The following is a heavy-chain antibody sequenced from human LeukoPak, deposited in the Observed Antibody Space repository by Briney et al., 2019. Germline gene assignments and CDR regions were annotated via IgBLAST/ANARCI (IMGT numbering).Heavy chain of an antibody. J-gene: IGHJ4*02. D-gene: IGHD1-14*01. V-gene: IGHV1-46*01. CDR3: ARGDNPGVPWYFDY. CDR1: GYTFTSYY. CDR2: INPSGGST. Sequence: GASVKLSCKASGYTFTSYYMHWVRQAPGQGLEWMGLINPSGGSTTYAQKFQDRVTITRDTSTSTVYMELSSMRSEDTAVYYCARGDNPGVPWYFDYWGQGTLVTVSS.